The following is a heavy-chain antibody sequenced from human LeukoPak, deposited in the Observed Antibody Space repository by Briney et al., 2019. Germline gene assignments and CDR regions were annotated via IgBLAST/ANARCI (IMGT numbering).Heavy chain of an antibody. V-gene: IGHV1-18*01. CDR2: ISAYNGNT. CDR1: GYTFTSYG. D-gene: IGHD3-22*01. CDR3: ARDPRFYTPFLMIDEGYFDY. J-gene: IGHJ4*02. Sequence: ASVKVSCTASGYTFTSYGISWVRQAPGQGLEWMGWISAYNGNTNYAQKLQGRVTMTTDTSTSTAYMELRSLRSDDTAVYYCARDPRFYTPFLMIDEGYFDYWGQGTLVTVSS.